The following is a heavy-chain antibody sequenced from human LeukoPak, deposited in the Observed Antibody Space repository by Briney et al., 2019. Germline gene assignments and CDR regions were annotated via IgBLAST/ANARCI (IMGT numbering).Heavy chain of an antibody. CDR2: ISYDGSNK. CDR3: AKEPTEDYYGSGREIDY. CDR1: GFTFSSYG. D-gene: IGHD3-10*01. V-gene: IGHV3-30*18. J-gene: IGHJ4*02. Sequence: GGSLRLSCAASGFTFSSYGMHWVRQAPGKGLEWVAVISYDGSNKYYAASVKGRFTISRDNSKNTLYLQMNSLRAEDTAVYYCAKEPTEDYYGSGREIDYWGQGTLVTVSS.